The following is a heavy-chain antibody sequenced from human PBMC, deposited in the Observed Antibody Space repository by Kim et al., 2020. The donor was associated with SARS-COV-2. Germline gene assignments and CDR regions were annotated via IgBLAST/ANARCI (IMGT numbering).Heavy chain of an antibody. D-gene: IGHD5-12*01. V-gene: IGHV4-34*01. Sequence: SETLSLTCAVYGGSFSGYYWSWIRQPPGKGLEWIGEINHSGSTNYNPSLKSRVTISVDTSKNQFSLKLSSVTAADTAVYYCARGLSPLVATIIRLTVGVFDYWGQGTLVTVSS. CDR3: ARGLSPLVATIIRLTVGVFDY. CDR2: INHSGST. J-gene: IGHJ4*02. CDR1: GGSFSGYY.